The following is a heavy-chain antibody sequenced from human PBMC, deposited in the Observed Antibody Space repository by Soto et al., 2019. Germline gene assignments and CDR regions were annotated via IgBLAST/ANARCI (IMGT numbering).Heavy chain of an antibody. Sequence: QVQLVQSGAEEKKPGASVKVSCKASGYTFTVYAIHWVRQAPGQRLEWMGWINAGNGHTKYSQKFQGRVTITRDTSASTGYMELSSLRSEDMALYYCARAVAVPADFDYWGQGTLVTVSS. CDR1: GYTFTVYA. J-gene: IGHJ4*02. CDR3: ARAVAVPADFDY. CDR2: INAGNGHT. V-gene: IGHV1-3*05. D-gene: IGHD6-19*01.